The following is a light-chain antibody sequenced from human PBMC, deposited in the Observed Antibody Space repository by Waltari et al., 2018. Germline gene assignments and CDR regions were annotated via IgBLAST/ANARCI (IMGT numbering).Light chain of an antibody. J-gene: IGLJ2*01. V-gene: IGLV1-44*01. CDR3: TGWDDSLNGVV. CDR1: RSNIGSTY. CDR2: SSN. Sequence: QSVLTQPPSASGPPGQRVTISRSGSRSNIGSTYVNWYQQLPGTAPKLLIHSSNQRPSGVPDRFSGSKSGTSASLAISGLQSEDEADYYCTGWDDSLNGVVFGGGTKLTVL.